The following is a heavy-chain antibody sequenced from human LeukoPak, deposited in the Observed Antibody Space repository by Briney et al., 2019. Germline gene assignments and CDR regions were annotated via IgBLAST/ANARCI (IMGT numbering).Heavy chain of an antibody. CDR2: IYYSGST. CDR3: ARGERWAMAIDY. V-gene: IGHV4-59*01. D-gene: IGHD5-18*01. Sequence: SETLSLTCTVSGGSTSSYYWSWIRQPPGKGLEWIGYIYYSGSTNYNPSLKSRVTISVDTSKNQFSLKLSSVTAADTAVYYCARGERWAMAIDYWGQGTLVTVSS. CDR1: GGSTSSYY. J-gene: IGHJ4*02.